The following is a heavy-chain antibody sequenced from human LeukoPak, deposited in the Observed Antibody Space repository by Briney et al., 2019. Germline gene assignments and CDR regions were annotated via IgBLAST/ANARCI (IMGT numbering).Heavy chain of an antibody. J-gene: IGHJ5*02. Sequence: GGSLRLSCAASGFTFSNCAMYWIRQAPGKGLEWVAAITSSGGTTYYADSVKGRFSISRDNSNNTLYLKMDSLRAEDTAVYYCAKAAYSTWFDPWGQGTLVTVSS. CDR3: AKAAYSTWFDP. CDR2: ITSSGGTT. D-gene: IGHD2-15*01. V-gene: IGHV3-23*01. CDR1: GFTFSNCA.